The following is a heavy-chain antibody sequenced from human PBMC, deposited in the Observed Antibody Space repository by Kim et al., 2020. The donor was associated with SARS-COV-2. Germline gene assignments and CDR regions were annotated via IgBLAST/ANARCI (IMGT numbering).Heavy chain of an antibody. CDR3: TRRVGGFHYDH. D-gene: IGHD2-15*01. CDR2: IRNKASGGTT. CDR1: GFTFGDNH. Sequence: GGSLRLSCTTSGFTFGDNHLSWVRQAPGKGLEWVGFIRNKASGGTTEYAASVKGRFIISRDDSKSTVYLQMNSLKVEDTAVYYCTRRVGGFHYDHWGQGTLISVSS. V-gene: IGHV3-49*04. J-gene: IGHJ4*02.